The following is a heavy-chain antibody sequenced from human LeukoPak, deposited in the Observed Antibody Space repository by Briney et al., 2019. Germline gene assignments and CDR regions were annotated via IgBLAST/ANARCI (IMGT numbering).Heavy chain of an antibody. V-gene: IGHV4-59*08. Sequence: PSETLSLTCTVSGGSISSYYWSWIRQPPGKGLEWIGYIYYSGSTNYNPSLKSRVTISVDTSKNQFSLKLSSVTAADTAVYYCARHVKGENYYDSKRNGHFDYWGQGTLVTVSS. J-gene: IGHJ4*02. CDR1: GGSISSYY. D-gene: IGHD3-22*01. CDR2: IYYSGST. CDR3: ARHVKGENYYDSKRNGHFDY.